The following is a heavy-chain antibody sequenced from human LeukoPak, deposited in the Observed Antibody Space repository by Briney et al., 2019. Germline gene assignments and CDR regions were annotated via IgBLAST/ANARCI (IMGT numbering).Heavy chain of an antibody. CDR1: GYTFTSYG. CDR3: ARRDGYSYGYDAFDI. Sequence: ASVKVSCKASGYTFTSYGISWVRQAPGQGLEWMGGIIPVFGTTNYAQKFQGRVTITRNTSISTAYMELSSLRSEDTAVYYCARRDGYSYGYDAFDIWGQGTMVTVSS. CDR2: IIPVFGTT. D-gene: IGHD5-18*01. V-gene: IGHV1-8*03. J-gene: IGHJ3*02.